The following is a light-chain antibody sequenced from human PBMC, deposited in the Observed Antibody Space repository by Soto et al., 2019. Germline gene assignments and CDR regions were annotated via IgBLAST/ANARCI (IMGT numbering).Light chain of an antibody. CDR1: QSVSSSY. V-gene: IGKV3-20*01. CDR3: QQYGSSSYT. CDR2: GAS. J-gene: IGKJ2*01. Sequence: EIVLTQSPGTLSLSPGERATLSCRPSQSVSSSYLAWYQQKPGQAPRLLIYGASSRATGIPDRFSGSGSGTDFTLTISRLEPEDVAVYYCQQYGSSSYTFGQGTKLEI.